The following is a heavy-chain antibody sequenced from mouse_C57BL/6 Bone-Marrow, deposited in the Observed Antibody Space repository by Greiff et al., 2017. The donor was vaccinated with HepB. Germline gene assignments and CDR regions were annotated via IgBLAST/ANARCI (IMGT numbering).Heavy chain of an antibody. Sequence: EVKLVESGGGLVKPGGSLKLSCAASGFTFSDYGMHWVRQAPEKGLEWVAYISSGSSTIYYADTVKVRITLSRDKAKNTLFLHMTSLRSEDTAMYYCAREGLTLYAMDDWGQGTSVTVSS. J-gene: IGHJ4*01. CDR2: ISSGSSTI. CDR3: AREGLTLYAMDD. CDR1: GFTFSDYG. D-gene: IGHD1-3*01. V-gene: IGHV5-17*01.